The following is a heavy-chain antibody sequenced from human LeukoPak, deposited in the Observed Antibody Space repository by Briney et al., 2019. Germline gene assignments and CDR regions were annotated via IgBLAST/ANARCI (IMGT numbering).Heavy chain of an antibody. J-gene: IGHJ4*02. CDR3: ARDPYYYDSSEGFDY. V-gene: IGHV4-59*01. D-gene: IGHD3-22*01. Sequence: PSETLSLTCTVSGGSISNYYWSWIRQPPGKGLEWIGYIYYSGSTNYNPSLKSRITISVDTSKNQFSLKLSSVTAADTAVYYCARDPYYYDSSEGFDYWGQGTLVTVSS. CDR1: GGSISNYY. CDR2: IYYSGST.